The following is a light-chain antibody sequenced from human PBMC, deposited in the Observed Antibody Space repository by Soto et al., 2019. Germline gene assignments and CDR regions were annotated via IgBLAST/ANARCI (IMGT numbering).Light chain of an antibody. V-gene: IGKV3-20*01. CDR3: QQYGSSPRT. CDR1: QSVSSN. CDR2: AAF. J-gene: IGKJ1*01. Sequence: TQSPATLSVSPGESATLSCRASQSVSSNLAWYQQKPGQTPRLLIYAAFSRATGIPDRFSGSGSGTDFSLTISRLEAEDFAVYYCQQYGSSPRTFGQGTKVDIK.